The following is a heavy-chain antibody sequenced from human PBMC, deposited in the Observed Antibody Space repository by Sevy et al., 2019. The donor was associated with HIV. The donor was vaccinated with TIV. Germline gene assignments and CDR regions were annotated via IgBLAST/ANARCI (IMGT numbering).Heavy chain of an antibody. CDR1: GFTFSSYS. J-gene: IGHJ6*03. V-gene: IGHV3-21*01. Sequence: GESLKISCAASGFTFSSYSMNWVRQAPGKGLEWVSSISSSSSYIYYADSVKGRFTISRDNAKNSLYLQMNSLRAEDTAVYYCARIGMAGTYYYYYMDVWGKGTTVTVSS. D-gene: IGHD6-19*01. CDR2: ISSSSSYI. CDR3: ARIGMAGTYYYYYMDV.